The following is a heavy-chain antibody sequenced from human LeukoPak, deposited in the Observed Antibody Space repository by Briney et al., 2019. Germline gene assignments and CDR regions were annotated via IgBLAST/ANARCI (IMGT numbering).Heavy chain of an antibody. CDR3: ASGGTSFLRGNYYYMDV. J-gene: IGHJ6*03. CDR2: ISSSGSSI. V-gene: IGHV3-11*04. D-gene: IGHD2-2*01. CDR1: GFTFSDYY. Sequence: PGGSLRLSCAASGFTFSDYYMSWIRQAPGKGLEWVSYISSSGSSIFYADSVKGRFTISRDNPKNSLYLQMNSLRAEDTAVYYCASGGTSFLRGNYYYMDVWGKGTTVTVSS.